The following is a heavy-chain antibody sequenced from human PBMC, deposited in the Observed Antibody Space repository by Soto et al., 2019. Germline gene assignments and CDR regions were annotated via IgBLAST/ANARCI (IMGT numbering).Heavy chain of an antibody. CDR2: IYYSGTT. V-gene: IGHV4-30-4*01. Sequence: SLTCTVSGGSISSGDSYWSWVRQPPGKGLEWIGYIYYSGTTYYNPSLKCRVTFSVDTSKNEFSLKLTSVTAADTAVYYCARDEKNSDYYSGMDVWGQGTTVTVSS. CDR3: ARDEKNSDYYSGMDV. J-gene: IGHJ6*02. CDR1: GGSISSGDSY. D-gene: IGHD3-10*01.